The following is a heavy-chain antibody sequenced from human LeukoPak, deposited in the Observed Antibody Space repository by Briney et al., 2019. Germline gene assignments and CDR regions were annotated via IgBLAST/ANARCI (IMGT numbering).Heavy chain of an antibody. CDR2: INWNNDGI. Sequence: GGSLRLSCVASGFTFADHAMHWVRRAPGQGLEWVTGINWNNDGIVYAASVKGRFTVSRDNAKNTLYLQMNGLRPEDTAFYYCARGDYNTLGYNCHHWGQGTLVTVSS. J-gene: IGHJ1*01. D-gene: IGHD3-16*01. V-gene: IGHV3-9*01. CDR3: ARGDYNTLGYNCHH. CDR1: GFTFADHA.